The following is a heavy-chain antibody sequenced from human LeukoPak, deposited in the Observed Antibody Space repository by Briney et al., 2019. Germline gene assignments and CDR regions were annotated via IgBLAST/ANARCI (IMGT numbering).Heavy chain of an antibody. J-gene: IGHJ4*02. CDR1: GFTFSSYA. CDR3: AKGGGMQFDY. CDR2: VSDTGGKI. Sequence: GGSLRLSCAASGFTFSSYAMSWVRQAPGKGLEWVSTVSDTGGKIFYADSVKGRFTISRDNSKNSLFLQMNSLSVEETAIYYCAKGGGMQFDYSGQGTLLTVSS. V-gene: IGHV3-23*01. D-gene: IGHD4-23*01.